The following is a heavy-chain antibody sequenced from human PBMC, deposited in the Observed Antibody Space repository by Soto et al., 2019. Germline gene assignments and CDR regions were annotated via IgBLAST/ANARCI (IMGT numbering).Heavy chain of an antibody. CDR3: ARDVGEIGLAPDYYYYYYMDV. D-gene: IGHD3-10*01. CDR1: GGSISSGGYY. J-gene: IGHJ6*03. CDR2: IYYSGST. V-gene: IGHV4-31*03. Sequence: SETLSLTCTVSGGSISSGGYYWSWIRQHPGKGLEWIGYIYYSGSTYYNPSLKSRVTISVDTSKNQFSLKLSSVTAADTAVYYCARDVGEIGLAPDYYYYYYMDVWGKGTTVTVSS.